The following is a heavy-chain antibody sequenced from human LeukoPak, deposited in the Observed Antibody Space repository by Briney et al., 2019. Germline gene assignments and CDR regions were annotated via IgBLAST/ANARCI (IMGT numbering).Heavy chain of an antibody. D-gene: IGHD5-24*01. V-gene: IGHV3-11*04. CDR1: GFTFSDYY. CDR3: ARDPTEMATAYFDY. Sequence: GGSLRLSCAASGFTFSDYYMSWVRQAPGKGLEWVSYISSSGSTIYYADSVKGRFTISRDNAKNPLYLQMNSLRAEDTAVYYCARDPTEMATAYFDYWGQGTLVTVPS. CDR2: ISSSGSTI. J-gene: IGHJ4*02.